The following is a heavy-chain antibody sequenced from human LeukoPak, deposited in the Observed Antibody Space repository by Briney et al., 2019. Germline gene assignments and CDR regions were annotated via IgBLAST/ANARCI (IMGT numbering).Heavy chain of an antibody. CDR2: IDASGST. Sequence: PSETLSLTCTVSGASVSSYYWIWIRQPAGMGLEWIGRIDASGSTNYNPSLKSRVTMSVDSSKNQYSLKVSSVPAADTAVYYCARKDGDIWGQGTMVTVSS. CDR3: ARKDGDI. J-gene: IGHJ3*02. V-gene: IGHV4-4*07. D-gene: IGHD5-24*01. CDR1: GASVSSYY.